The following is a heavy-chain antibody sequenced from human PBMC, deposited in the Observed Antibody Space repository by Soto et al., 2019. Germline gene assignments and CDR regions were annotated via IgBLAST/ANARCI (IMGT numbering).Heavy chain of an antibody. D-gene: IGHD5-18*01. CDR3: SCGDTAMVTH. Sequence: PGGSLRLSCAASGFTFSSYDMNWVRQAPGKGLEWVSYISSSGSTIYYADSVKGRFTISRDNAKNSLYLQMSSLGVEDTAVYYCSCGDTAMVTHWGQGTLVTVSS. V-gene: IGHV3-48*03. CDR1: GFTFSSYD. CDR2: ISSSGSTI. J-gene: IGHJ4*02.